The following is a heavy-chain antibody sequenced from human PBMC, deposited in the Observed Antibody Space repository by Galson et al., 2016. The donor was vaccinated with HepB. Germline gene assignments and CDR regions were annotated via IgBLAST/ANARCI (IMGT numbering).Heavy chain of an antibody. D-gene: IGHD3-22*01. CDR2: ISYDGSNK. CDR1: GFPFRSNA. CDR3: ARDLTPLIVVVNTYYFDS. V-gene: IGHV3-30*04. Sequence: SLRLSCAASGFPFRSNAMHWVRQAPGKGLEWVAVISYDGSNKVYADSVKGRFTISRDNSKNTFHLQMNSLRPEDTAVYYCARDLTPLIVVVNTYYFDSWGQGTRVTVSS. J-gene: IGHJ4*02.